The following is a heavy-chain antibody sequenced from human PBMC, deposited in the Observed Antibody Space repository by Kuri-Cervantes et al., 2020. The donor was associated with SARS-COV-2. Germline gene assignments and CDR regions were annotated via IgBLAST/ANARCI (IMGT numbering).Heavy chain of an antibody. D-gene: IGHD7-27*01. V-gene: IGHV3-21*01. Sequence: GESLKISCVASGFTFSSYSLNWVRQAPGKGLEWVATISSINSYKYYGDSVNGRFTISRDNAQNSVYLQMNSLKLEDTAVYYCAREEGGELGEAFDYWGQGALVTVSS. CDR2: ISSINSYK. J-gene: IGHJ4*02. CDR3: AREEGGELGEAFDY. CDR1: GFTFSSYS.